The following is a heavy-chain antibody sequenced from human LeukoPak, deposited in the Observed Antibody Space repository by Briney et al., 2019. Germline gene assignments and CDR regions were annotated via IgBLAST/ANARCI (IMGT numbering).Heavy chain of an antibody. J-gene: IGHJ6*02. V-gene: IGHV4-59*08. CDR1: GGSISSYY. Sequence: SETLSLTCTVSGGSISSYYWSWIRQPPGKGLEWIGYIYYSGSTIYNPSLKSRVTISVDTSKNQFSLKLSSVTAADTAVYYCARHRPQDKDYDFWSGYRYYYYGMDVWGQGTTVTVSS. CDR2: IYYSGST. CDR3: ARHRPQDKDYDFWSGYRYYYYGMDV. D-gene: IGHD3-3*01.